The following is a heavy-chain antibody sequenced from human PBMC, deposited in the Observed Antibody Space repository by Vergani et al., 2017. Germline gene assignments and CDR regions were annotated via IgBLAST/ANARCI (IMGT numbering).Heavy chain of an antibody. D-gene: IGHD1-26*01. J-gene: IGHJ5*01. CDR1: GFTFSTYA. Sequence: EVQLLESGGSLKQPGGSVRLSCAASGFTFSTYAMHWVRQAPGKGLEWVSALTGDGGSTYYADSFKGRFIISRANSRDTLYLQMNSLRPEDTATYYCVKDAGSYENCFDSWGQGPLVTFS. CDR2: LTGDGGST. V-gene: IGHV3-23*01. CDR3: VKDAGSYENCFDS.